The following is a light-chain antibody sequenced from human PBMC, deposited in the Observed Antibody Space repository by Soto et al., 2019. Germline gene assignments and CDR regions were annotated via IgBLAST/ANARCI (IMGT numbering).Light chain of an antibody. CDR2: GAS. Sequence: DIQMTQSPSSVSASVGDRVTITCRASQDLDIWLAWYQQKPGKAPKLLIHGASTLHSGVSSRFSGSGSGTDFTLTISSLQPEDFGTYHCQQANSFPITFGQGTRLDIK. J-gene: IGKJ5*01. V-gene: IGKV1-12*01. CDR1: QDLDIW. CDR3: QQANSFPIT.